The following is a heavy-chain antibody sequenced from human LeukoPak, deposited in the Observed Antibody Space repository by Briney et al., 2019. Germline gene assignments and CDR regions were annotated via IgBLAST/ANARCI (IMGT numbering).Heavy chain of an antibody. CDR2: ISSMNNYI. Sequence: GGSLRLSCATSGFTVSIYIMNWVRRAPGKGLEWLASISSMNNYIYYADSVKGRFTISRDNAKNSLYLQLNSLRAEDTAVYYCARDRAGDYWGQGTLVTVSS. CDR1: GFTVSIYI. J-gene: IGHJ4*02. V-gene: IGHV3-21*01. CDR3: ARDRAGDY. D-gene: IGHD3-10*01.